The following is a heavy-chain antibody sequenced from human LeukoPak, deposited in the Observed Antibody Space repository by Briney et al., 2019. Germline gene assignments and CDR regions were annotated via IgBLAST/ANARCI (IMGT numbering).Heavy chain of an antibody. D-gene: IGHD3-22*01. CDR1: GFTFSSYA. J-gene: IGHJ4*02. V-gene: IGHV3-23*01. Sequence: PGGSLRLSCAASGFTFSSYAMSWVRQAPGKGLEWVSAISGSGGSTYYADSVKGRFTISRDNSKSTLYLQMNSLRAEDTAVYYCAKVPSPNYYDSSGFDYWGQGTLVTVSS. CDR3: AKVPSPNYYDSSGFDY. CDR2: ISGSGGST.